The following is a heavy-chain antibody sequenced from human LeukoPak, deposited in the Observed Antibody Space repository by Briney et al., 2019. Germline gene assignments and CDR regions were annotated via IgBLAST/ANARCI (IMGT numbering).Heavy chain of an antibody. Sequence: GASVKVSCKVSGYTLTELSMHWVRQAPGKGLEWMGGFDPEDGETIYAQKFQGRVTMTEDTSTDTAYMELSSLRSEDTAVYYCATDITGTTRWFDPWAREPWSPSPQ. CDR1: GYTLTELS. V-gene: IGHV1-24*01. J-gene: IGHJ5*02. CDR3: ATDITGTTRWFDP. CDR2: FDPEDGET. D-gene: IGHD1-7*01.